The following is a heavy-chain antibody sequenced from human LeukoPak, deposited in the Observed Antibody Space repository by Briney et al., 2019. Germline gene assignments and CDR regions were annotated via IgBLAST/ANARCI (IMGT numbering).Heavy chain of an antibody. CDR1: GGSISSSSYY. D-gene: IGHD6-13*01. CDR2: IYYSGST. V-gene: IGHV4-39*07. J-gene: IGHJ6*03. Sequence: SETLSLTFTVSGGSISSSSYYWGWIRQPPGKGLEWIGSIYYSGSTYYNPSLKSRVTISVDTSKNQFSLKLSSVTAADTAVYYCARGGSSSYYYYMDVWGKGTTVTVSS. CDR3: ARGGSSSYYYYMDV.